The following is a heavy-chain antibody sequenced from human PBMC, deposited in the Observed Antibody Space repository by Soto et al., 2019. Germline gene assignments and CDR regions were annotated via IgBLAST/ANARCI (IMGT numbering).Heavy chain of an antibody. CDR1: GGLFSSYA. V-gene: IGHV1-69*13. D-gene: IGHD3-22*01. J-gene: IGHJ4*02. CDR2: IIPVFDTV. Sequence: SVKVSCKDTGGLFSSYAVGWVRQAPGQGLEWMGGIIPVFDTVYYAQKFQGRVTITADESTNTAYMELSSLRSEDTAMYYCARGGSGYVWFNEFWGQGTLVTVSS. CDR3: ARGGSGYVWFNEF.